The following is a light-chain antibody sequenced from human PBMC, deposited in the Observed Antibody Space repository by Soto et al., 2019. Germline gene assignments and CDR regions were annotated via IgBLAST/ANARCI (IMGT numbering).Light chain of an antibody. J-gene: IGLJ2*01. CDR2: LDSDGSH. CDR3: QSGCTGVHVV. CDR1: SGHSSYA. Sequence: QSVLTQSPSASASLGASVKLTCTLSSGHSSYAIAWHQQQPEKGPRYLMKLDSDGSHTKGDAIPDRFSGSSSGAERYLTSAAAQSEEEADYYCQSGCTGVHVVLGGGTKVTVL. V-gene: IGLV4-69*01.